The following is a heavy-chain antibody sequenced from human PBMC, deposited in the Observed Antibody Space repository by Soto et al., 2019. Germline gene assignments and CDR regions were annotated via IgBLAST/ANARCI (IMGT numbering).Heavy chain of an antibody. Sequence: GGSLRLSCSASGFIFRRYWLAWVRQAPGQGLEWVATIKLDGREKNYLDSVQGRFTISRDDAENSMSLQMSSLRGEYTAVYCCARDSDGYGRFDHWGLGTPVTVSS. CDR3: ARDSDGYGRFDH. CDR1: GFIFRRYW. V-gene: IGHV3-7*01. CDR2: IKLDGREK. J-gene: IGHJ4*02. D-gene: IGHD1-1*01.